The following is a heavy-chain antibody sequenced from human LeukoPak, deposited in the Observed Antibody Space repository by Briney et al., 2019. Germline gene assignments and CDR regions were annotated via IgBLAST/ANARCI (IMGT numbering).Heavy chain of an antibody. CDR3: ARVGGDYGYYYYYMDV. Sequence: IPGGSLRLSCAASGFTFSSYSMNWVRQARGKGLEWVSSISSSSSYIYYADSVKGRFTISRDNAKNSLYLQMNSLRAEYTAVYYCARVGGDYGYYYYYMDVWGKGTTVTVSS. D-gene: IGHD4-17*01. V-gene: IGHV3-21*01. J-gene: IGHJ6*03. CDR1: GFTFSSYS. CDR2: ISSSSSYI.